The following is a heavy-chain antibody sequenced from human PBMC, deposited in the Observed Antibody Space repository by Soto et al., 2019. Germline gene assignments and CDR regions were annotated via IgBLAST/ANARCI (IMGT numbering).Heavy chain of an antibody. D-gene: IGHD2-2*01. Sequence: ASVKVSCTASGYTFTNYAIHWVRQAPGQRLEWMGWINPGNGFTKYSQNFQGRVTITRDTSATTAYMELSNLRSEDTAVYYCARDFSQLLINWFDPWGQGTLVTVSS. V-gene: IGHV1-3*01. CDR2: INPGNGFT. CDR3: ARDFSQLLINWFDP. J-gene: IGHJ5*02. CDR1: GYTFTNYA.